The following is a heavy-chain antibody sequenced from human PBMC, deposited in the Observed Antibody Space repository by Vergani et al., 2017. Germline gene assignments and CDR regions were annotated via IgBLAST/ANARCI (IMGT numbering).Heavy chain of an antibody. CDR1: GYSISRGYY. V-gene: IGHV4-38-2*02. D-gene: IGHD3-16*01. Sequence: QVQLQESGPGLVKPSENLSLTCSVSGYSISRGYYWGWIRQPPGKGLEWIATVFHSGSAYYNPSLRRRVTISVETSKNQFSLRLTTLTAADTAVYYCARQFWVSQGVGAFETWGRGTEVSVSS. CDR2: VFHSGSA. CDR3: ARQFWVSQGVGAFET. J-gene: IGHJ3*02.